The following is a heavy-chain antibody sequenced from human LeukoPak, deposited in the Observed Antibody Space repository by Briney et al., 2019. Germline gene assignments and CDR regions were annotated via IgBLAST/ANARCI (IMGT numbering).Heavy chain of an antibody. CDR2: FDPEDGET. CDR1: GYTLTELS. CDR3: APRIAARLGYYYYYMDV. Sequence: ASVKVSCKVSGYTLTELSMHWARQAPGKGLEWMGGFDPEDGETIYAQKFQGRVTMTEDTSTDTAYMELSSLRSEGTAVYYCAPRIAARLGYYYYYMDVWGKGTTVTVSS. J-gene: IGHJ6*03. D-gene: IGHD6-6*01. V-gene: IGHV1-24*01.